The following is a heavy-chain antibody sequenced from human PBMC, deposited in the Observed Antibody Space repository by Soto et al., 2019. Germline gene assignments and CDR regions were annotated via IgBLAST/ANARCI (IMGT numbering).Heavy chain of an antibody. V-gene: IGHV4-59*08. J-gene: IGHJ2*01. D-gene: IGHD2-2*01. Sequence: QVQLQESGPGLVKPSETLSLTCTVSGDYISSHYWSWIRQPPGKGLEWIGYVYHSGKTDSNPSLKSRVTISMDSSKNQGSLSLTSVSAADTAVYYGASPKGTTPAGWYFDLWGRGTLVTVSS. CDR3: ASPKGTTPAGWYFDL. CDR1: GDYISSHY. CDR2: VYHSGKT.